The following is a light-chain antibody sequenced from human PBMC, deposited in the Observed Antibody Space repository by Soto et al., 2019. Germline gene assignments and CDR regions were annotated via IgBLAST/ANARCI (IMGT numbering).Light chain of an antibody. Sequence: DIQMTQSPSTLSASVGDRVTIACRASQSISSWLAWYQQKPGKAPKLLIYDASSLESGVPSRFSGSGSGTEFTLTISSRQPDDFATYYCQQYNSYRITFGQGTRLEIK. CDR1: QSISSW. CDR3: QQYNSYRIT. CDR2: DAS. J-gene: IGKJ5*01. V-gene: IGKV1-5*01.